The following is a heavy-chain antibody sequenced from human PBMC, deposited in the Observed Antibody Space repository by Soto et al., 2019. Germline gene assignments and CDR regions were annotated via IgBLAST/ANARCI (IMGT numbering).Heavy chain of an antibody. J-gene: IGHJ6*02. V-gene: IGHV3-30*18. Sequence: LRLSCAASGFTFSSYGMHWVRQAPGKGLEWVAVISYDGSNKYYADSVKGRFTISRDNSKNTLYLQMNSLRAEDTAVYYCAKASYDFWSGYYTYGMDVWGQGTTVTVSS. CDR1: GFTFSSYG. CDR3: AKASYDFWSGYYTYGMDV. D-gene: IGHD3-3*01. CDR2: ISYDGSNK.